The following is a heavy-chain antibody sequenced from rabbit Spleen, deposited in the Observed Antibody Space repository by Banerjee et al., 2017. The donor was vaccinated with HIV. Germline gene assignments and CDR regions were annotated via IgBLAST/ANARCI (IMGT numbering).Heavy chain of an antibody. V-gene: IGHV1S45*01. CDR2: IANGDGST. CDR1: GVSFSGNSY. Sequence: QQQLEESGGGLVKPGGTLTLTCKASGVSFSGNSYMCWVRQAPGKGPEWIACIANGDGSTYSASWASGRFTISRTSSTTVTLRMTSLTVADRATYFCARDLVAVIGWNFGLWGPGTLVTVS. J-gene: IGHJ4*01. CDR3: ARDLVAVIGWNFGL. D-gene: IGHD1-1*01.